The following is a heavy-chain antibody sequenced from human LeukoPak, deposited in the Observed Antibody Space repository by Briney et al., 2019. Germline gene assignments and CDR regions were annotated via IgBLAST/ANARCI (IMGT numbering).Heavy chain of an antibody. Sequence: GGSLRLSCAASGFTFSSYWMSWVRQAPGKGLEWVSSISSSSSYIYYADSVKGRFTISRDNAKNSLYLQMNSLRAEDTAVYYCARDSRMGPGYSSSWPDYWGQGTLVTVSS. CDR2: ISSSSSYI. D-gene: IGHD6-13*01. CDR1: GFTFSSYW. CDR3: ARDSRMGPGYSSSWPDY. J-gene: IGHJ4*02. V-gene: IGHV3-21*01.